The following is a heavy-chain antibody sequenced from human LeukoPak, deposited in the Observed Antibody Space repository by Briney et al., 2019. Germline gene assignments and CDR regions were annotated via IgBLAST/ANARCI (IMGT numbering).Heavy chain of an antibody. CDR2: ISSSSSYI. V-gene: IGHV3-21*01. Sequence: GGSLRLSCAASGFTFSSYSMNWVRQAPGKGLEWVSSISSSSSYIYYADSVKGRFTISRDNAKNSLYLQMNSLRAEDTAVYYCARDGLVQTPLGMDVWGQGTTVTVSS. D-gene: IGHD6-13*01. J-gene: IGHJ6*02. CDR3: ARDGLVQTPLGMDV. CDR1: GFTFSSYS.